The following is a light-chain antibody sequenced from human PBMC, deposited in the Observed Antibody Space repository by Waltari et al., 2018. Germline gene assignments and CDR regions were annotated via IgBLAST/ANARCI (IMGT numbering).Light chain of an antibody. CDR2: DAS. CDR3: QQYSSSSWT. Sequence: IVLTQSPGTLSLSPGDRATLSCRASQSVSGSYLDWYQQNPGQAPRLLIYDASNRATGIPDRFSGGGSGTDFTLTISRLEPEDFAVYYCQQYSSSSWTFGQGTKVEIK. V-gene: IGKV3-20*01. CDR1: QSVSGSY. J-gene: IGKJ1*01.